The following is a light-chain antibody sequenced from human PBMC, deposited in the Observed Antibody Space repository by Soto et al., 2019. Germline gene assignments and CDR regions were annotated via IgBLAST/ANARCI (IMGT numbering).Light chain of an antibody. CDR1: QSISSW. V-gene: IGKV1-5*01. CDR2: DAS. J-gene: IGKJ4*01. Sequence: DIQMTQSPSTLSASVGDRVTITCRASQSISSWLACYQQKPGKAPKLLIYDASSLESGVPSRFSGSGSDTEFTLTSNNLQPDDFATYHCQQYNRYSLTFGGGTKVEIK. CDR3: QQYNRYSLT.